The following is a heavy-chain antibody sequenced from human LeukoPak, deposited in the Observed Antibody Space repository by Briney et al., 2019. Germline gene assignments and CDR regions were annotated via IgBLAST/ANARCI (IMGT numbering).Heavy chain of an antibody. Sequence: SVTVSCKASGGTFSSYAISWVRQAPGQGLEWMGRIIPILGIANYAQKFQGRVTVTADKSTSTAYMELSSLRSEDTAVYYCARDLGEPHFDYWGQGTLVTVSS. CDR1: GGTFSSYA. D-gene: IGHD2-21*01. V-gene: IGHV1-69*04. J-gene: IGHJ4*02. CDR3: ARDLGEPHFDY. CDR2: IIPILGIA.